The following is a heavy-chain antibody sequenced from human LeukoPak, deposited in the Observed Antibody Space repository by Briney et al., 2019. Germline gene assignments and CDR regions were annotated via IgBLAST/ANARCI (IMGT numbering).Heavy chain of an antibody. J-gene: IGHJ2*01. D-gene: IGHD4-23*01. CDR3: ARSVVSTYWYFDL. CDR2: VYTDGTTT. V-gene: IGHV3-74*01. CDR1: GFIFSSYW. Sequence: GGSLRLSCAASGFIFSSYWMHWVRQVPGKGLVWVSRVYTDGTTTDFADSVKGRFTVSRDNAKNTLYLQMDSLIAEDTAMYYCARSVVSTYWYFDLWGRGTLVTVSS.